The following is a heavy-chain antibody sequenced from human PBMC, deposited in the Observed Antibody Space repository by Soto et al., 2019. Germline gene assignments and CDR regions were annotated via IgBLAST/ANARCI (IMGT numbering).Heavy chain of an antibody. CDR2: IYYSGST. Sequence: QVQLQESGPGLVKPSETLSLTCTVSGGSVSSGSYYWSWIRQPPGKGLEWIGYIYYSGSTNYNPYLKSRVTISVDTSKNQFSLKLSSVTAADTAVYYCARVNDYCIDYWGQGTLVTVSS. CDR1: GGSVSSGSYY. D-gene: IGHD4-4*01. V-gene: IGHV4-61*01. J-gene: IGHJ4*02. CDR3: ARVNDYCIDY.